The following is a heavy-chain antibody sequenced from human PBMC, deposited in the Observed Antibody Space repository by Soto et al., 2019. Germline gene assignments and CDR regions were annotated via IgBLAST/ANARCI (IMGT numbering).Heavy chain of an antibody. J-gene: IGHJ6*02. CDR2: ISYDGSNK. Sequence: GGSLRLSCAASGFTFSSYGMHWVRQAPGKGLEWVAVISYDGSNKYYADSVKGRFTISRDNSKNTLYLQMNSLRAEDTAVYYCARDHRGYSSSWDDYYYYGMDVWGQGTTVTVSS. CDR1: GFTFSSYG. CDR3: ARDHRGYSSSWDDYYYYGMDV. D-gene: IGHD6-13*01. V-gene: IGHV3-33*05.